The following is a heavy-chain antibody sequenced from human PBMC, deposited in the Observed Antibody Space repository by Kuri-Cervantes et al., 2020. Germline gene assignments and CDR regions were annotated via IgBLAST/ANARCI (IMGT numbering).Heavy chain of an antibody. Sequence: SVKVSCKASGGTSSSYAISWVRQAPGQGLEWMGGIIPIFGTANYAQKFQGRVTITADESTSTAYMELSSLRSEDTAVYYCARAFTMVRGVFTLLGWFDPWGQGTLVTVSS. CDR1: GGTSSSYA. J-gene: IGHJ5*02. V-gene: IGHV1-69*13. CDR2: IIPIFGTA. CDR3: ARAFTMVRGVFTLLGWFDP. D-gene: IGHD3-10*01.